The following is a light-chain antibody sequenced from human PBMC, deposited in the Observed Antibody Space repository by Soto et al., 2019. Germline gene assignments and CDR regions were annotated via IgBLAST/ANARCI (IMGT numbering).Light chain of an antibody. CDR3: AAWDDSLSGPV. J-gene: IGLJ1*01. Sequence: QSVLTQPPSASGTPGQRVTISCSGSSSNIGSNYVYWYQQLSGTAPKLLIYRNNQRPSGVPDRFSGSKSGTSASLAISGLRSEDEADYYCAAWDDSLSGPVFGTGTKLTVL. CDR1: SSNIGSNY. CDR2: RNN. V-gene: IGLV1-47*01.